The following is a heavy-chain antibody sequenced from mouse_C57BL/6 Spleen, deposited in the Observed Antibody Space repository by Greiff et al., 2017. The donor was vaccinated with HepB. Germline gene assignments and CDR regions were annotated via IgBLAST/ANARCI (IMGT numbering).Heavy chain of an antibody. CDR2: IYPGDGDT. CDR3: ARKGSYWYFDV. V-gene: IGHV1-82*01. CDR1: GYAFSSSW. Sequence: VKLMESGPELVKPGASVKISCKASGYAFSSSWMNWVKQRPGKGLEWIGRIYPGDGDTNYNGTFKGKATLTADKSSSTAYMQLSSLTSEDSAVYFCARKGSYWYFDVWGTGTTVTVSS. J-gene: IGHJ1*03.